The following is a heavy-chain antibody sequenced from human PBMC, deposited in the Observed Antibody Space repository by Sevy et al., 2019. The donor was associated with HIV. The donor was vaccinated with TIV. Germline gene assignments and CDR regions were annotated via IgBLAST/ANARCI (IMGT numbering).Heavy chain of an antibody. V-gene: IGHV1-69*13. J-gene: IGHJ4*02. D-gene: IGHD3-22*01. CDR1: GGTFSSYA. Sequence: ASVKVSCKASGGTFSSYAISWVRQAPGQELEWMGGIIPIFGTANYAQKFQGRVTITADESTSTAYMELSSLRSEDTAVYYCASEYYYDSSGYQNFDYWGQGTLVTVSS. CDR2: IIPIFGTA. CDR3: ASEYYYDSSGYQNFDY.